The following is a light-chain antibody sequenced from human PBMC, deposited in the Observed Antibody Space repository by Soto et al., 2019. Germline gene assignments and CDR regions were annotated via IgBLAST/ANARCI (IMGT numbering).Light chain of an antibody. J-gene: IGLJ3*02. CDR2: EVS. CDR1: SSDVGAYKY. Sequence: QSALTQPPSASGSPGQSVTISCTGTSSDVGAYKYVSWYQQYRGKPPKLMIYEVSKRPSGVPDRFSGSKSGNTASLTVSGLQAEDEADYYCTSYVGSNIWVFGGGTKLTVL. V-gene: IGLV2-8*01. CDR3: TSYVGSNIWV.